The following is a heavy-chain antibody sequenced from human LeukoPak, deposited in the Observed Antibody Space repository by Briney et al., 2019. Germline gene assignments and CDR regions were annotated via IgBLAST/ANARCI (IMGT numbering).Heavy chain of an antibody. Sequence: GGSLRLSCAASGFTFRSYAMHWVRQAPGKGLEWVALISYAGNIKYYADSVKGRFIISRDNSKNTLYLQMNSLRAEDTAVYYCAIDRAEFEDYPIDYWGQGSLVTVSS. D-gene: IGHD4-11*01. CDR3: AIDRAEFEDYPIDY. CDR1: GFTFRSYA. V-gene: IGHV3-30*04. CDR2: ISYAGNIK. J-gene: IGHJ4*02.